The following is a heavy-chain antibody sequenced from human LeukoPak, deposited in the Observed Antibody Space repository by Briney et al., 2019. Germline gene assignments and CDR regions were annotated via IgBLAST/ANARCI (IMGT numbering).Heavy chain of an antibody. CDR2: INGDGSTT. CDR1: GFTFSDFW. CDR3: ARDVYGP. V-gene: IGHV3-74*03. J-gene: IGHJ5*02. Sequence: GGSLRLSCAASGFTFSDFWMHWVRHAPGKGLVWVSRINGDGSTTQCADSVKGRFTISRDNAKNTLYLEMNSLRAEDTAVYYCARDVYGPWGQGTLVTVSS. D-gene: IGHD4-17*01.